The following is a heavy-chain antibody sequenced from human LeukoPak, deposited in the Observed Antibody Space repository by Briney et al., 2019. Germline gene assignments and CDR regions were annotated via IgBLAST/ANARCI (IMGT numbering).Heavy chain of an antibody. J-gene: IGHJ4*02. CDR3: ARDYRKDYDSSGTSY. V-gene: IGHV3-21*01. CDR1: GFTFSSYS. CDR2: ISSSSYI. Sequence: GGSLRLSCAASGFTFSSYSMNWVRQAPGKGLEWVSSISSSSYIYYADSVKGRFTISRDNAKNSLYLQMNSLRAEDTAVYYCARDYRKDYDSSGTSYWGQGTLVTVSS. D-gene: IGHD3-22*01.